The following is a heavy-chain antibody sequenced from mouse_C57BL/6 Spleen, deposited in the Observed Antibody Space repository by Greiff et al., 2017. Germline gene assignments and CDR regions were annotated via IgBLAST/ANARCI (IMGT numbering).Heavy chain of an antibody. CDR2: IDPNSGGT. CDR3: AREGDYYDYVGGFAY. J-gene: IGHJ3*01. D-gene: IGHD2-4*01. V-gene: IGHV1-72*01. CDR1: GYTFTSYW. Sequence: QVQLQQPGAELVKPGASVKLSCKASGYTFTSYWMHWVKQRPGRGLEWIGRIDPNSGGTKYNEKFKSKATLTVDKPSSTAYMQRSSLTSEDSAVYYCAREGDYYDYVGGFAYWGQGTLVTVSA.